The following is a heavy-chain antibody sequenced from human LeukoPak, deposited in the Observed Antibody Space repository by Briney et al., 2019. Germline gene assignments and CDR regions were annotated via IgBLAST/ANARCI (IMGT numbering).Heavy chain of an antibody. J-gene: IGHJ3*02. CDR2: IYPGDSDT. CDR1: GYSFTSYW. Sequence: GESLKISCKGSGYSFTSYWIGWVRQMPGKGLEWMGIIYPGDSDTRYSPSFQGRVTISADKSISTAYLQWSSLKASDTAMYYCARARGWGSPGGLDAFDIWGQGTMVTVSS. CDR3: ARARGWGSPGGLDAFDI. V-gene: IGHV5-51*01. D-gene: IGHD7-27*01.